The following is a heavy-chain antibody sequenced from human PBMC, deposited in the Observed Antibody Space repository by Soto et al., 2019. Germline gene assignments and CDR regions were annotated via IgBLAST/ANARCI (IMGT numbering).Heavy chain of an antibody. CDR3: AIVIAAAFDY. V-gene: IGHV4-59*12. J-gene: IGHJ4*02. CDR2: IYHSGST. D-gene: IGHD2-15*01. Sequence: SETLSLTCTVSGGSISSYYWSWIRQPPGKGLEWIGYIYHSGSTNYNPSLKSRVTISVDTSKNQFSLKLSSVTAADTAVYYCAIVIAAAFDYWGQGALVTVS. CDR1: GGSISSYY.